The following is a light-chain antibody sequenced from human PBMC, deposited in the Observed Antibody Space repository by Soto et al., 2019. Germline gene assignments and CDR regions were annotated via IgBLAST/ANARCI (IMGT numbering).Light chain of an antibody. J-gene: IGLJ1*01. CDR1: SSDVGAYNY. Sequence: QSVLTQPPSASGSPGQSVTISCTGTSSDVGAYNYVSWYQQQPGKAPKLMIYEVSNRPSGVSNRFSGSKSGNTASLTISGLQAEDEADYYCSSYTSSSFYVFGTGTKVTVL. CDR3: SSYTSSSFYV. V-gene: IGLV2-14*01. CDR2: EVS.